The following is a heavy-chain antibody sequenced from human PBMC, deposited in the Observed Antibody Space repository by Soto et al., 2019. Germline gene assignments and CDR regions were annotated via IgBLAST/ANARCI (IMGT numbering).Heavy chain of an antibody. CDR3: AKDSSLRYLSYGGYSGYDLD. V-gene: IGHV3-9*01. J-gene: IGHJ4*02. D-gene: IGHD5-12*01. Sequence: GGSLRLSCAASGFTFDDYAMHWVRQAPGKGLEWVSGISWNSGSIGYADSVKGRFTISRDNAKNSLYLQMNSLRAEDTALYYCAKDSSLRYLSYGGYSGYDLDWGQGTLVTVSS. CDR2: ISWNSGSI. CDR1: GFTFDDYA.